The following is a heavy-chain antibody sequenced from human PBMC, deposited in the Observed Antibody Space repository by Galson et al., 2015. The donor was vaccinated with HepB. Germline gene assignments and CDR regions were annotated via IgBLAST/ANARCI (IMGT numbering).Heavy chain of an antibody. CDR1: GFTFSSYS. V-gene: IGHV3-21*01. J-gene: IGHJ2*01. CDR2: ISSSSSYI. D-gene: IGHD2-21*02. Sequence: SLRLSSAASGFTFSSYSMNWVCQAPGKGLEWISSISSSSSYIYYADSVKGRFTISRDNAKNSLYLQMNSLRAEDTAVYYCARGCGGDYDNWYFDLWGRGTLVTVSS. CDR3: ARGCGGDYDNWYFDL.